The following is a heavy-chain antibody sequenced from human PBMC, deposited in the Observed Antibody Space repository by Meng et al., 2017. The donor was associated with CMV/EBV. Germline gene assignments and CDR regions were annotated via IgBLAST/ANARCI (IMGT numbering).Heavy chain of an antibody. CDR1: GFTFSTYD. Sequence: GESLKISCAASGFTFSTYDFHWVRQPTGKGLEWVSSIGTVGDTYSIGSVKGRFIISREDAKNSVYLQMNGLRDGDTGLYYCARARSPTHFDYWGQGALVTVSS. CDR2: IGTVGDT. CDR3: ARARSPTHFDY. V-gene: IGHV3-13*01. J-gene: IGHJ4*02.